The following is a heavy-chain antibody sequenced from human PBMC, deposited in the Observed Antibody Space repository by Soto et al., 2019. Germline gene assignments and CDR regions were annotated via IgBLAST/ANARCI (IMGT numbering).Heavy chain of an antibody. J-gene: IGHJ4*02. D-gene: IGHD5-12*01. V-gene: IGHV3-9*01. CDR3: AKDLREMATIRPDY. CDR1: GFTFDDYA. CDR2: ISWNSGII. Sequence: PGGSLRLSCAASGFTFDDYAMHWVRQAPGKGLEWVSGISWNSGIIDYGDSVKGRFTISRENSKNMVYLQMNSLRAEDTAVYYCAKDLREMATIRPDYWGQGILVTVSS.